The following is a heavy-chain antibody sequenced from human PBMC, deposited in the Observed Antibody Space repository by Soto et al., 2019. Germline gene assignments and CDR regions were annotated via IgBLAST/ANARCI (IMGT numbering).Heavy chain of an antibody. CDR2: IIPSPDIT. Sequence: QVQLVQSGAEVRKPGSSVKVSCKAPGGTFSTYIISWVRQAPGQGLEWMGRIIPSPDITHYAQKFQGRVTVTADRSTSTAYMELTSLQSEDTAVYYCARDRITTRGDAFDLWGQGTMVTVSS. CDR1: GGTFSTYI. D-gene: IGHD3-3*01. CDR3: ARDRITTRGDAFDL. J-gene: IGHJ3*01. V-gene: IGHV1-69*08.